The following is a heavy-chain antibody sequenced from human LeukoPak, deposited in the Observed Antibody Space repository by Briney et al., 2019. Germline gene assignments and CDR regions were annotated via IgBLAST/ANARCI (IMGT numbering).Heavy chain of an antibody. J-gene: IGHJ4*02. CDR1: GFTFSSYE. D-gene: IGHD6-19*01. Sequence: PGGSLRLSCAASGFTFSSYEMNWVRQAPGKGLEWVSYISSSGSTIYSADSVKGRFAISRDNAKNSLYLQMNSLRAEDTAVYYCARDGSAWYDYWGQGILVTVTS. CDR2: ISSSGSTI. V-gene: IGHV3-48*03. CDR3: ARDGSAWYDY.